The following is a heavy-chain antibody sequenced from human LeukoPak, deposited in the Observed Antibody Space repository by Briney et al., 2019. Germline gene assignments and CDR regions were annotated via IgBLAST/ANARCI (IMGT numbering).Heavy chain of an antibody. D-gene: IGHD4-23*01. CDR1: GGSISSISSNNYH. J-gene: IGHJ6*02. V-gene: IGHV4-39*02. CDR3: AREMGVVTAHGIDV. Sequence: PSETLSLTCIVSGGSISSISSNNYHWGWIRQPPGKGLEWIGSIYYSVSTYYNPSLKSRVTISVDTSKNQFSLKLSSVTAADTALYYCAREMGVVTAHGIDVWGQGTTVTVSS. CDR2: IYYSVST.